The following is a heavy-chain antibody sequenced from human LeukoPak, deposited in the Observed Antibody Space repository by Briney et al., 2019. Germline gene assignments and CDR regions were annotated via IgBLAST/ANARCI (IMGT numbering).Heavy chain of an antibody. J-gene: IGHJ3*02. CDR1: GFTFGDYA. D-gene: IGHD3-22*01. CDR3: AREQADSSGSHAFDI. V-gene: IGHV3-20*04. Sequence: PGGSLRLSCTASGFTFGDYAMSWVRQAPGKGLECVSGINWNGGSTGYADSVKGRFTISRDNAKNSLYLQMNSLRAEDTALYYCAREQADSSGSHAFDIWGQGTMVTVSS. CDR2: INWNGGST.